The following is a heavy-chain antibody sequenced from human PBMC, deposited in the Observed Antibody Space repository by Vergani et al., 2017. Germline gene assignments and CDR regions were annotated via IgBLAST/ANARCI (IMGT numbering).Heavy chain of an antibody. CDR1: GFTFSSYA. J-gene: IGHJ4*02. CDR2: ISGSGGST. D-gene: IGHD1-26*01. V-gene: IGHV3-23*04. CDR3: AKDQFFEWELLAQFDY. Sequence: EVQLVESGGGLVQPGGSLRLSCVASGFTFSSYAMSWVRQAPGKGLEWVSAISGSGGSTYYADSVKGRFTISRDNSKNTLYLQMNSLRAEDTAVYYCAKDQFFEWELLAQFDYWGQGTLVTVSS.